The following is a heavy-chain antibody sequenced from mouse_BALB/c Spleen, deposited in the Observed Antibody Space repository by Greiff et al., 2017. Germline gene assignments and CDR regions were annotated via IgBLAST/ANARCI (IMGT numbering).Heavy chain of an antibody. CDR2: IDPENGNT. J-gene: IGHJ4*01. Sequence: VQLKQSGAELVRPGALVKLSCKASGFNIKDYYMHWVKQRPEQGLEWIGWIDPENGNTIYDPKFQGKDSITADTSSNTAYLQLSSLTSEDTAVYYCARGDYYGSSYGYYAMDYWGQGTSVTVSS. D-gene: IGHD1-1*01. V-gene: IGHV14-1*02. CDR1: GFNIKDYY. CDR3: ARGDYYGSSYGYYAMDY.